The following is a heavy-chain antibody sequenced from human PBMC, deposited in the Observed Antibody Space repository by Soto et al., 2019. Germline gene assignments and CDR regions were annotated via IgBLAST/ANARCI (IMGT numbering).Heavy chain of an antibody. D-gene: IGHD2-2*01. CDR1: GFTFSSYW. Sequence: GGSLRLSCAASGFTFSSYWMHWVRQAPGKGLVWVSRINSDGSSPSYADSVKGRFTISRDNAKNTLYLQMNSLRAEDTAVYYCASISYCSSASCYDAFDIWGQGTMVTVSS. V-gene: IGHV3-74*01. CDR3: ASISYCSSASCYDAFDI. J-gene: IGHJ3*02. CDR2: INSDGSSP.